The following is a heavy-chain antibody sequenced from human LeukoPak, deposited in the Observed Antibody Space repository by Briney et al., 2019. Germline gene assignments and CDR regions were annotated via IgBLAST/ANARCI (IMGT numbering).Heavy chain of an antibody. CDR1: GFTFSSYW. V-gene: IGHV3-7*04. Sequence: GGSLRLSCAASGFTFSSYWMSWVRQAPGKGLEWVANIKQDRNEKYYVDSVKGRFTISRDNAKNSLYLQMSTLRAEDTAVYYCARGRGSSWTNYFDYWGQGTLVTVSS. J-gene: IGHJ4*02. CDR2: IKQDRNEK. D-gene: IGHD6-13*01. CDR3: ARGRGSSWTNYFDY.